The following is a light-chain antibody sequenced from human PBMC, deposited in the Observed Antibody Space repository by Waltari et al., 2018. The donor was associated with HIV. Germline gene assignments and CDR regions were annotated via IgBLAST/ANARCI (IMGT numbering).Light chain of an antibody. J-gene: IGKJ1*01. Sequence: DIQMTQSPSTLSASVGDRVTITCRASQSISNWLAWYQQKPGKAPKLLIYKASSLESGVPSRVSGSGSGTEFTLTISSLQPDDFATYYCQQYNNYWTFGQGTKVEIK. CDR1: QSISNW. V-gene: IGKV1-5*03. CDR3: QQYNNYWT. CDR2: KAS.